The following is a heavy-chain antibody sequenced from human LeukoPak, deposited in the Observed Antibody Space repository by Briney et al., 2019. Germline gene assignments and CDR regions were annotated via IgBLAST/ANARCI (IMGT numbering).Heavy chain of an antibody. CDR2: IDSSGDTI. CDR1: GFTFSNFE. CDR3: ATPIVATTLDY. J-gene: IGHJ4*02. V-gene: IGHV3-48*03. D-gene: IGHD5-12*01. Sequence: GGSLRLSCAASGFTFSNFEMNWVRQAPGKGLEWVSYIDSSGDTIYYADSVKGRFTISRDNSKNTLYLQMNSLRAEDTAVYYCATPIVATTLDYWGQGTLVTVSS.